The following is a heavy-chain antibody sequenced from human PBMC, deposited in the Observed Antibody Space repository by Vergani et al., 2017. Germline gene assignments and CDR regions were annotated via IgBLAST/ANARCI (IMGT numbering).Heavy chain of an antibody. CDR2: INHSGST. CDR3: ARRGGGGRAFDY. J-gene: IGHJ4*02. Sequence: QVQLQQWGAGLLKPSETLSLTCAVYGGSFSGYYWSWIRQPPGKGLEWIGEINHSGSTNYNPSLKSRVTISVDTSKNQFSLKLSSVTAAYTAVFYCARRGGGGRAFDYWGQGTLVTVSS. CDR1: GGSFSGYY. V-gene: IGHV4-34*01. D-gene: IGHD3-10*01.